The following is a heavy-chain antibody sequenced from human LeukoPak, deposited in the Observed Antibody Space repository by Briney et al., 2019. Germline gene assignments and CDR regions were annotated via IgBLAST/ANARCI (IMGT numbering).Heavy chain of an antibody. Sequence: PGGSLRLSCAASGFTFDDYGMSWVRQAPGKGLEWVSGINWNGGSTGYADSVKGRFTISRDNAKNSLYLQMNSLRAEDTALYYCARVSAMVRGDRTGAFDIWGQGTMVTVSS. CDR3: ARVSAMVRGDRTGAFDI. D-gene: IGHD3-10*01. CDR1: GFTFDDYG. J-gene: IGHJ3*02. CDR2: INWNGGST. V-gene: IGHV3-20*04.